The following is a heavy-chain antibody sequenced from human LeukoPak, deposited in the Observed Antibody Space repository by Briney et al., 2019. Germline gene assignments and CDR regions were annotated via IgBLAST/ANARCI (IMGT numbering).Heavy chain of an antibody. CDR3: AKTGGTGYYDNSGYYYFDS. CDR2: IRYDGSNK. V-gene: IGHV3-30*02. D-gene: IGHD3-22*01. J-gene: IGHJ4*02. CDR1: GFTFSSYG. Sequence: PGGSLRLSCAASGFTFSSYGMHWVRQAPGKGLEWVAFIRYDGSNKYYADSVKGRFTISRDNSKNTLYLQMNSLGAEATAVYYCAKTGGTGYYDNSGYYYFDSWGQGTLVTVSS.